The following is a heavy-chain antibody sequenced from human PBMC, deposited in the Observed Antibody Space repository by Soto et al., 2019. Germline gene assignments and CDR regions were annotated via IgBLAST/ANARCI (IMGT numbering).Heavy chain of an antibody. CDR2: ISDGGDLT. V-gene: IGHV3-23*01. Sequence: GGSLRLSCAASGFAFSSHPMSWVRHAPERGLEWVSGISDGGDLTYNADSVKGRFTISRDNSKNILFLQMNSLRAEDTALYYCARRAFGSSRSFDLWGQGTMVTVSS. CDR3: ARRAFGSSRSFDL. CDR1: GFAFSSHP. J-gene: IGHJ3*01. D-gene: IGHD6-6*01.